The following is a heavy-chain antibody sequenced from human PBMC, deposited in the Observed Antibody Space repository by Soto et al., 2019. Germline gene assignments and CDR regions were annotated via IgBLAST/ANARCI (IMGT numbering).Heavy chain of an antibody. CDR2: VYYTGFT. CDR3: ARLPVVVIALGYFDP. V-gene: IGHV4-39*01. D-gene: IGHD2-21*01. CDR1: GDSISSSYY. J-gene: IGHJ5*02. Sequence: QLQLQESGPGLVKPSETLSLTCTVSGDSISSSYYWGWVRQPPGKGLECIGAVYYTGFTYYNPSLKSRLTISLDTSKNQFSLRLSSVTAADTAIYYCARLPVVVIALGYFDPWGLGTLVTVSS.